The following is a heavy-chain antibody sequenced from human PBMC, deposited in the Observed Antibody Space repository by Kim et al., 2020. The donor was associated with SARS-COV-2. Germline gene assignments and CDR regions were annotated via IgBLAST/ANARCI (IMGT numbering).Heavy chain of an antibody. V-gene: IGHV3-21*01. CDR1: GFTFSSYS. CDR3: AREVGYYGSGSYYTWFDP. Sequence: GGSLRLSCAASGFTFSSYSMNWVRQAPGKGLEWVSSISSSSSYIYYADSVKGRFTISRDNAKNSLYLQMNSLRAEDTAVYYCAREVGYYGSGSYYTWFDPWGQGTLVTVSS. J-gene: IGHJ5*02. CDR2: ISSSSSYI. D-gene: IGHD3-10*01.